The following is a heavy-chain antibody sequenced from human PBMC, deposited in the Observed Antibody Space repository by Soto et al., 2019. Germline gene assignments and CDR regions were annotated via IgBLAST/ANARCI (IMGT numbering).Heavy chain of an antibody. CDR3: VRGADVFGYNWKDVPFEV. V-gene: IGHV1-69*01. Sequence: QVQLVQSGAEVKNPGSSVNVSCKTVGGTMRSFAFSWVRQAPGQGLEWMGGIIPAFATPNHAQKSQDRVTISVDESTSTVYMELRRLRSEDSALYFCVRGADVFGYNWKDVPFEVWGHGTQITVSS. CDR2: IIPAFATP. CDR1: GGTMRSFA. D-gene: IGHD1-20*01. J-gene: IGHJ4*01.